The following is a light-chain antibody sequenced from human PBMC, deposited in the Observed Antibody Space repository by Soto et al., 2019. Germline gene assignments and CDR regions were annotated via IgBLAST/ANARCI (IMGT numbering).Light chain of an antibody. CDR1: QDISNY. CDR2: DAS. V-gene: IGKV1-33*01. J-gene: IGKJ3*01. Sequence: DIQMTQSPPSLSASVGDRVTITCQASQDISNYLNWYQQKLGKAPKLLIYDASNLETGVTSRFSGSGSGTHFTFTITSLQPEDSATYYCQHFDNLPLSFGTGTKVHIK. CDR3: QHFDNLPLS.